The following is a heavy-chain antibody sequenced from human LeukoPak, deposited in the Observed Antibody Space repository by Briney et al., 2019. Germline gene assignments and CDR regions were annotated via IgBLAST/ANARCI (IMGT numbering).Heavy chain of an antibody. CDR1: GDSVSRSDSY. Sequence: SEILSLTCSVSGDSVSRSDSYWDWIRQPPGKGLEWIGTIYYSGRTYYSPSLKSRVTMSVDPSNNQFSLNLRSVTAADTALYYCARRRYYDGSGYLEWGQGTLLSVSS. CDR2: IYYSGRT. D-gene: IGHD3-22*01. V-gene: IGHV4-39*01. J-gene: IGHJ1*01. CDR3: ARRRYYDGSGYLE.